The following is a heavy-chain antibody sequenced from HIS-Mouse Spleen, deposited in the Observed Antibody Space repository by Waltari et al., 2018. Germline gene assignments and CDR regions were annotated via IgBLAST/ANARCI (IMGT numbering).Heavy chain of an antibody. CDR3: ARGPYIVGATTGIDY. D-gene: IGHD1-26*01. CDR1: ECTFLTSS. V-gene: IGHV3-48*01. J-gene: IGHJ4*02. CDR2: ISSSISTI. Sequence: VQLVDSGGGLLQPGGFLLAPCASSECTFLTSSWNWVRQAPGKGLEWFSYISSSISTIYYADSVKGRFTISRDNAKNSLYLQMNSLRAEDTAVYYCARGPYIVGATTGIDYWGQGTLVTVSS.